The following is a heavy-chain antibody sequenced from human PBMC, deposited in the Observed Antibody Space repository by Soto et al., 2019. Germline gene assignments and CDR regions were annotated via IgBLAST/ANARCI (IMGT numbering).Heavy chain of an antibody. CDR3: ARDSVAFYFDF. Sequence: QVQLQESGPGRVKPSQTLSLTCTVSGGSITSGGYYWNWIRQHPGKGLEWIGFVDHSGSTNYNPSLKGRVTISVDTSKNQFSLKLTSVTAADTAVYFCARDSVAFYFDFWGQGTLVTVSS. D-gene: IGHD5-12*01. V-gene: IGHV4-31*03. J-gene: IGHJ4*02. CDR1: GGSITSGGYY. CDR2: VDHSGST.